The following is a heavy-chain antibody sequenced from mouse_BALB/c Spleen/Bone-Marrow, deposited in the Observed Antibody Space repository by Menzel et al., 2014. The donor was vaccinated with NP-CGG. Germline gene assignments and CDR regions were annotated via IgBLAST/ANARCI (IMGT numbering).Heavy chain of an antibody. V-gene: IGHV14-3*02. CDR1: GFNIKDTY. J-gene: IGHJ4*01. Sequence: EVQLQQSGAELVKPGASVKLSCTASGFNIKDTYMHWVKQRPEQGLEWIGRIDPANGNTKYDPKFQGKATITADTSSNPTFLQVSSLESEDNSVYYWARWEYYTMDYWGQGTSVTVSS. CDR2: IDPANGNT. D-gene: IGHD4-1*01. CDR3: ARWEYYTMDY.